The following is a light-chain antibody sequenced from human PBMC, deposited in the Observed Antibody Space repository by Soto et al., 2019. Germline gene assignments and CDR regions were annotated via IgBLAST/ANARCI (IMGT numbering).Light chain of an antibody. CDR2: GAS. Sequence: EIVLTQSPGTLSLSPGERATLSCRASQSVSSSYLAWYQQKPGQAPRLLIYGASSRATGIPDRFSGSGSGTDFTLTFSRLEPEDFAVYYCQQYCGSPISFGQGTLLLIK. CDR3: QQYCGSPIS. J-gene: IGKJ5*01. V-gene: IGKV3-20*01. CDR1: QSVSSSY.